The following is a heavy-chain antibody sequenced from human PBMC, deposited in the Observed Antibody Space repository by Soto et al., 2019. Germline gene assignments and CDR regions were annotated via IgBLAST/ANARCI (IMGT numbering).Heavy chain of an antibody. J-gene: IGHJ4*02. D-gene: IGHD6-19*01. CDR3: ARRRFGSSGGSIDY. V-gene: IGHV4-34*01. CDR2: INHSGST. Sequence: SETLSLTCAVYGGSFSGYYWSWIRQPPGKGLEWIGEINHSGSTNYNPSLKSRVTISVDTSKNQFSLKLSSVTAADTAVYYCARRRFGSSGGSIDYWGQGTLVTVSS. CDR1: GGSFSGYY.